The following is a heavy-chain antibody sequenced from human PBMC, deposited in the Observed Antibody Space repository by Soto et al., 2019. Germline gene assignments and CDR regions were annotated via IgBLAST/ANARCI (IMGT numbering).Heavy chain of an antibody. CDR2: ISSRGSII. Sequence: VGSLRLSCAASGFTFSDYYMSWIRQAPGKGLEWISYISSRGSIIYYADSVKGRFTISRDNAKNSLCLQMDSLRAEDTAIYFCATVRPYYYDSSGLNDFWGQGTLVTVSS. V-gene: IGHV3-11*01. CDR3: ATVRPYYYDSSGLNDF. D-gene: IGHD3-22*01. J-gene: IGHJ4*02. CDR1: GFTFSDYY.